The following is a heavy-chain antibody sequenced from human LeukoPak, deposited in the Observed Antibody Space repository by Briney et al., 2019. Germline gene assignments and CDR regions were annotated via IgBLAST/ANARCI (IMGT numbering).Heavy chain of an antibody. J-gene: IGHJ4*02. CDR2: IGTSGANT. V-gene: IGHV3-23*01. CDR1: GFTVSSNY. CDR3: AKKSGDHFHFDF. D-gene: IGHD2-21*01. Sequence: GGSLRLSCAASGFTVSSNYMSWVRQAPGKGLEWVATIGTSGANTYHADSVKGRFTISRDNSKSTLYLQMNSLRAEDTAVYHCAKKSGDHFHFDFWGQGTLVTVSS.